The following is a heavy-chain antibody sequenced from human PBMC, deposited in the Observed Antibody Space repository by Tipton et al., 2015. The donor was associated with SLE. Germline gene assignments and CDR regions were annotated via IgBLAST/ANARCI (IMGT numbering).Heavy chain of an antibody. CDR3: AKGRTAVAGLFDY. CDR2: ISGSGGST. CDR1: GGSFSGYY. Sequence: SLRLSCAVYGGSFSGYYWSWIRQPPGKGLEWVSAISGSGGSTYYADSVKGRFTISRDNSKNTLYLQMNSLRAEDTAVYYCAKGRTAVAGLFDYWGQGTLVTVSS. J-gene: IGHJ4*02. D-gene: IGHD6-19*01. V-gene: IGHV3-23*01.